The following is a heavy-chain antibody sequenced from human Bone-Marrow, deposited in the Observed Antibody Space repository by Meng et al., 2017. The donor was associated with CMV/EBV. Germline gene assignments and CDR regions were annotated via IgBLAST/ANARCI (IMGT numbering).Heavy chain of an antibody. CDR3: ARAGGGSYPFDY. CDR1: GGTFSSYA. D-gene: IGHD1-26*01. CDR2: IIPIFGTA. V-gene: IGHV1-69*12. Sequence: QVQLVQAGAGVKKPGSSVKVSCNASGGTFSSYAISWVRQAPGQGLEWMGGIIPIFGTANYAQKFQGRVTITADESTSTAYMELSSLRSEDTAVYYCARAGGGSYPFDYWGQGTLVTVSS. J-gene: IGHJ4*02.